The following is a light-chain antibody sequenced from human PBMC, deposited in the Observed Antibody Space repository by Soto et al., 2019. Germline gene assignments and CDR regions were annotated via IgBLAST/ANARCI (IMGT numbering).Light chain of an antibody. V-gene: IGKV3-20*01. CDR1: QTVASTD. CDR3: QQYGSSPYT. Sequence: EIVLTQSPGSLSLSPGKRATLSCRASQTVASTDLAWYQQRPGQAPRLLLYGASTTATGIPDRFSGSGSGTDFTLTISRLQPEDFAVYSCQQYGSSPYTFGQGTKLEIK. J-gene: IGKJ2*01. CDR2: GAS.